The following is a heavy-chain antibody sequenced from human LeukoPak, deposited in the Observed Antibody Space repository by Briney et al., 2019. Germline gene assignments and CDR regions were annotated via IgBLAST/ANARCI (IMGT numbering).Heavy chain of an antibody. V-gene: IGHV3-23*01. CDR3: AKDSLRTVPKASFDS. J-gene: IGHJ4*02. Sequence: GGSLRLSCAASGFTFSNYGMSWVRQAPGKGLEWVSGIKGRFTISRDNSKNTLFLQMNSLRAEDRAVYYCAKDSLRTVPKASFDSWGQGTLVTVSS. CDR1: GFTFSNYG. CDR2: I. D-gene: IGHD2-2*01.